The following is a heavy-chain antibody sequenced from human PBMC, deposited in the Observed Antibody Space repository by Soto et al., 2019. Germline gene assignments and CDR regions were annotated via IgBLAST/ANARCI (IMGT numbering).Heavy chain of an antibody. CDR1: GFTFNYW. V-gene: IGHV3-7*01. CDR2: IKPDGTET. D-gene: IGHD3-10*01. Sequence: PGGSLRLSCAASGFTFNYWMTWVRQAPGKGLECVANIKPDGTETFYVDSVKGRFTISRDNAKNSLYLQMNSLRAEDTAVYYCAREGELLGYFDYWGQGT. CDR3: AREGELLGYFDY. J-gene: IGHJ4*02.